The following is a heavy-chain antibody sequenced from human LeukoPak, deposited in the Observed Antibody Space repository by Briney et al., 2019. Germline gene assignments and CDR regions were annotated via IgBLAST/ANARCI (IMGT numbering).Heavy chain of an antibody. Sequence: ASVKVSCKASGGTFSSYAISWVRQAPGQGLEWMGRIIPILGIANYAQKFRGRVTITADKSTSTAYMELSSLRSEDTAVYYCASRTDYYDSSVPFDYWGQGTLVTVSS. CDR3: ASRTDYYDSSVPFDY. V-gene: IGHV1-69*04. CDR2: IIPILGIA. CDR1: GGTFSSYA. J-gene: IGHJ4*02. D-gene: IGHD3-22*01.